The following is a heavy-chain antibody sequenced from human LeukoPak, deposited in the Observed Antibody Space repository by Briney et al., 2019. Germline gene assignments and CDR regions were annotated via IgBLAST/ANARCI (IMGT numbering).Heavy chain of an antibody. D-gene: IGHD3-3*01. Sequence: GGSLRLSCAASGFTFSSYAMHWVRQAPGKGLEWVAVISYDGSNKYYADSVKGRFTISRDNSKNTLYLQMNSLRAEDTAVYYCATYDFWMAPYWGQGTLVTVSS. V-gene: IGHV3-30-3*01. CDR2: ISYDGSNK. J-gene: IGHJ4*02. CDR1: GFTFSSYA. CDR3: ATYDFWMAPY.